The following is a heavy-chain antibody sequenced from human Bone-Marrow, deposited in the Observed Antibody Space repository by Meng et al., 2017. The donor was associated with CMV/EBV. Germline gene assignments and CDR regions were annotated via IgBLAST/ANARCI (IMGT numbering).Heavy chain of an antibody. CDR2: ISSSSSYI. D-gene: IGHD6-13*01. Sequence: GESLKISCAASGFTFSSYSMNWVRQAPGKGLEWVSSISSSSSYIYYADSVKGRFTISRDNAKNSLYLQMNSLRAEDTAVYYCARKPLAAAGHNWFDPWGQGTRVTVSS. J-gene: IGHJ5*02. V-gene: IGHV3-21*01. CDR1: GFTFSSYS. CDR3: ARKPLAAAGHNWFDP.